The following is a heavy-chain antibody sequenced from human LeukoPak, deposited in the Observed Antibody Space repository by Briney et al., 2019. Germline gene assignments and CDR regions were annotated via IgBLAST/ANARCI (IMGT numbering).Heavy chain of an antibody. D-gene: IGHD2-8*02. Sequence: GGSLRLSCAASGFAISTYAMAWVRQAPGKGLEWISSLSSGRSPSYSDSVEGRLTMSSDNARNTLYLQMDNLRGEDTAMYYCARQLGYCAAGTCYFDSWGHGTQVTVSS. J-gene: IGHJ4*01. CDR1: GFAISTYA. CDR2: LSSGRSP. V-gene: IGHV3-69-1*01. CDR3: ARQLGYCAAGTCYFDS.